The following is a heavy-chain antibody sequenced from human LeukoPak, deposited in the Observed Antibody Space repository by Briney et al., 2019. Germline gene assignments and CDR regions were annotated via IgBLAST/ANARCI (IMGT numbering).Heavy chain of an antibody. V-gene: IGHV4-31*03. CDR2: IYNSGST. CDR1: GGSISSGDYS. J-gene: IGHJ6*02. D-gene: IGHD3-22*01. Sequence: SETLSLTCIVSGGSISSGDYSWSWIRQHPGKGLEWIGYIYNSGSTYYNPSLKRRINISVDTSKNQFSLELSSATAADTAVYYCARAYDTRGTYGMDVWGQGTTVTVSS. CDR3: ARAYDTRGTYGMDV.